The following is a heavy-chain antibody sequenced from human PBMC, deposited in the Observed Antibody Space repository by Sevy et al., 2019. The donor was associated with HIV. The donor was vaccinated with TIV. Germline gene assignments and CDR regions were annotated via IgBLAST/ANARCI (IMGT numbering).Heavy chain of an antibody. Sequence: GESLKISCVASGFTFSNYAMHWVRQAPGKGLEWVAFIRYDVIHKAYGDPVKGRVTISRGNATNTVYLQMTSLRPEDTAVYYCAKDVASPKPLYYFDFWGQGNLVTVSS. CDR3: AKDVASPKPLYYFDF. CDR1: GFTFSNYA. J-gene: IGHJ4*02. CDR2: IRYDVIHK. V-gene: IGHV3-30*02.